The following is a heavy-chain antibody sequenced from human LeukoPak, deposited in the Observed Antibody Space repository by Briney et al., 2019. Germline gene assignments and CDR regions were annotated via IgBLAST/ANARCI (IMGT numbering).Heavy chain of an antibody. CDR3: ARGGEVTTFDY. Sequence: SQTLSLTCAVSGGPISSGGYSWSWIRQPPGKGLEWIGYIYHSGSTYYNPSLKSRVTISVDRSKNQFSLKLSSVTAADTAVYYCARGGEVTTFDYWGQGTLVTVSS. CDR1: GGPISSGGYS. V-gene: IGHV4-30-2*01. D-gene: IGHD1-1*01. CDR2: IYHSGST. J-gene: IGHJ4*02.